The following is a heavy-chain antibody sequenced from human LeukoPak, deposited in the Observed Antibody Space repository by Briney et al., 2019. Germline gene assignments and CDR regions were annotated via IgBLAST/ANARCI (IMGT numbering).Heavy chain of an antibody. CDR2: FNPDSGGT. J-gene: IGHJ4*02. Sequence: ASVKVSCKASGYTFTGYYMHWVRQAPGQGLEWMGWFNPDSGGTHYAQKFQGRVTMTRDTSISTGYMEQNRLRSDDTAVYYCARQQQLLDYWGQGTLVTVSS. CDR1: GYTFTGYY. V-gene: IGHV1-2*02. D-gene: IGHD6-13*01. CDR3: ARQQQLLDY.